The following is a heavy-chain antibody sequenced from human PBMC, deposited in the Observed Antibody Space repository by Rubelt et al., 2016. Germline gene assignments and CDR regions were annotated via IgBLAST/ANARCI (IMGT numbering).Heavy chain of an antibody. CDR2: IKPSAGST. CDR3: AREVGATDL. V-gene: IGHV1-46*01. D-gene: IGHD1-26*01. CDR1: GHTFTSYY. Sequence: QVQLVQSGSELKKPGASVQVSCKASGHTFTSYYMHWVRQAPGQGLEWVGVIKPSAGSTTYAQKFQGRLTMTRETSTSTVYMELSSLRSDDTALYYCAREVGATDLWGQGTRVTVSS. J-gene: IGHJ4*02.